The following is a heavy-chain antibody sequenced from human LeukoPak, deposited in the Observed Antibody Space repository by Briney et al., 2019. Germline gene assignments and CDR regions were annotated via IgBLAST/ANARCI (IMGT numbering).Heavy chain of an antibody. J-gene: IGHJ4*02. Sequence: ASVKVSCKASGYTFTGYYMHWVRQAPGQGLEWMGWINPNSGRTNYAQKFQGRVTMTRDTSTSTAYMELSSLRSEDTAVYYCATVGTAQVGGFDYWGQGTLVTVSS. D-gene: IGHD3-16*01. CDR1: GYTFTGYY. CDR3: ATVGTAQVGGFDY. V-gene: IGHV1-2*02. CDR2: INPNSGRT.